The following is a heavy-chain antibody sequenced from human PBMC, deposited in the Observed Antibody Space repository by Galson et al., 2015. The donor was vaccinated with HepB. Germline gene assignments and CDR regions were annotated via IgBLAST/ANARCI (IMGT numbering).Heavy chain of an antibody. Sequence: QSGAEVKKPGESMKISCKGSGDSFTNYWIGWVRQMPVEGLEWMGLIYPGDSDTRYSPSFQGQVTIPADKSISTAYLQWSSLEASDTAMYYCARQGWNYVGGMDVWGQGTTVTVSS. V-gene: IGHV5-51*01. CDR2: IYPGDSDT. CDR1: GDSFTNYW. J-gene: IGHJ6*02. D-gene: IGHD1-7*01. CDR3: ARQGWNYVGGMDV.